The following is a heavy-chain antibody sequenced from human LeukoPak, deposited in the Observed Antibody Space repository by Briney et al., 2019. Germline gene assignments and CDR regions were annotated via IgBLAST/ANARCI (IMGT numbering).Heavy chain of an antibody. J-gene: IGHJ4*02. CDR1: GYSISSGYH. Sequence: SETLSLTCAVSGYSISSGYHSGWIRQPPGKGLKWIASISHNGGASYNPSLKSRVTISLDTSNNQFSLELRSVTAADTAVYYCARDLGSGGNSDYWGQGTLVTVSS. V-gene: IGHV4-38-2*02. D-gene: IGHD4-23*01. CDR3: ARDLGSGGNSDY. CDR2: ISHNGGA.